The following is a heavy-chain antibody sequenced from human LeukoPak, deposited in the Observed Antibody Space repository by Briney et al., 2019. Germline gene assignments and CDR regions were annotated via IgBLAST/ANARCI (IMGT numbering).Heavy chain of an antibody. CDR3: ASVSSWSKYYFDY. CDR2: IYYSGST. V-gene: IGHV4-59*08. D-gene: IGHD6-13*01. J-gene: IGHJ4*02. CDR1: GGSISSYY. Sequence: SETLSLTCTVSGGSISSYYWSWIRQPPGKGLEWIGYIYYSGSTNYNPSLKSRVTTSVDTSKNQFSLKLSSVTAADTAVYYCASVSSWSKYYFDYWGQGTLVTVSS.